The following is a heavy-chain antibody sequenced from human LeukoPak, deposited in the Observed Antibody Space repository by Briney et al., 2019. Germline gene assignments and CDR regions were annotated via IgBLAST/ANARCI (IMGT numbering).Heavy chain of an antibody. V-gene: IGHV3-30*18. J-gene: IGHJ4*02. CDR1: GFTFTIYG. Sequence: GGSLRLSGAASGFTFTIYGMYWVRQAPGKGSEWVAMISYDESNKYYTDSVKGRFTISRDNSKNTLYLQMNSLRAEDTAIYYCAKETLGYCSGGSCQGLNYWGQGTLVTVSS. D-gene: IGHD2-15*01. CDR3: AKETLGYCSGGSCQGLNY. CDR2: ISYDESNK.